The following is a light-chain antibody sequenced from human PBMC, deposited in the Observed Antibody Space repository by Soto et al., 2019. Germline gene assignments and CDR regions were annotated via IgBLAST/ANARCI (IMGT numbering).Light chain of an antibody. V-gene: IGLV4-69*01. Sequence: QLVLTQSPSASASLGASVKLTCTLSSGRSSYAIAWHQQQPEKGPRYLMKLNSDGSHSRGDGIPDRFTGSSSGAERHLTISSLQSEDDADYYCQTWGTAIHDVVFGGGTKLTVL. CDR1: SGRSSYA. CDR2: LNSDGSH. CDR3: QTWGTAIHDVV. J-gene: IGLJ2*01.